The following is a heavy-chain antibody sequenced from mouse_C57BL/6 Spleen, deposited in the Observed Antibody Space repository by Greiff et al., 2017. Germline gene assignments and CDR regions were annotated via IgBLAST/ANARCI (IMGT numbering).Heavy chain of an antibody. V-gene: IGHV5-2*01. Sequence: EVLVVESGGGLVQPGESLKLSCESNEYEFPSHDMSLVRKTQEKRLALVAAINSDGGSAYYPDTMERRFIISRDNTKKTLYLQMSSLRSEDTALYYWARHGSSYGYCDVWGTGTTVTVSS. D-gene: IGHD1-1*01. J-gene: IGHJ1*03. CDR2: INSDGGSA. CDR3: ARHGSSYGYCDV. CDR1: EYEFPSHD.